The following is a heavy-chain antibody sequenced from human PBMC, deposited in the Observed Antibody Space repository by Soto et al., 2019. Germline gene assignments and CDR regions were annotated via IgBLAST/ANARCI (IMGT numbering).Heavy chain of an antibody. D-gene: IGHD6-13*01. CDR2: TYYSGST. J-gene: IGHJ4*02. V-gene: IGHV4-31*02. CDR1: GGSISSGGYY. Sequence: PSETLSLTCTVSGGSISSGGYYWSWIRQHPGKGLEWIGYTYYSGSTYYNPSLKSRVTISVDTSKNQFSLKLSSVTAADTAVYYCARFAYPAAGFYYFDYWGQGTLVTVSS. CDR3: ARFAYPAAGFYYFDY.